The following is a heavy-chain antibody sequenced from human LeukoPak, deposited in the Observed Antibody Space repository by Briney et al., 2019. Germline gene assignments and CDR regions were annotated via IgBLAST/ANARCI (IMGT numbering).Heavy chain of an antibody. CDR2: IYTSGST. V-gene: IGHV4-4*07. Sequence: SETLSLTCTVSGGSISSYYWSWIRQPPGKGLEWIGRIYTSGSTNYNPSLKSRVTMSVDTSKNQFSLKLSSVTAAGTAVYYCARGSGRVYYYDSSGYYLDAFDIWGQGTMVTVSS. J-gene: IGHJ3*02. CDR3: ARGSGRVYYYDSSGYYLDAFDI. D-gene: IGHD3-22*01. CDR1: GGSISSYY.